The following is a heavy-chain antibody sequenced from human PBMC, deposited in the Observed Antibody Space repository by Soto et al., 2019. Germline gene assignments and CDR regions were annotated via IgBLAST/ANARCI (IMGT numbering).Heavy chain of an antibody. D-gene: IGHD3-9*01. Sequence: QVQLQQWGAGLLKPSETLSLTCAVYGGSFSGYYWSWIRQPPGQGLEWIGEINHSGSTNYNPSPKRRVTISVDTSKNQFSLKLSSVTAADTAVYYGARHALLRYFDWLYPWGQGTLVTVSS. CDR2: INHSGST. V-gene: IGHV4-34*01. J-gene: IGHJ5*02. CDR3: ARHALLRYFDWLYP. CDR1: GGSFSGYY.